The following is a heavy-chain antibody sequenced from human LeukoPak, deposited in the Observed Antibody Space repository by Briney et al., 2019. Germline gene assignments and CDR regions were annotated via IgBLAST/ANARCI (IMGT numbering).Heavy chain of an antibody. CDR1: GFIFSRHE. V-gene: IGHV3-48*03. CDR3: ARYQLDSGPLGDAFDI. Sequence: GSLRLSCVGSGFIFSRHEMHWVRQAPGKGLEWVSYIGGAGTAINYADSVKDRFTISRDNTKNSLYLQMNSLRAEDTAVYYCARYQLDSGPLGDAFDIWGQGTMVIVSS. J-gene: IGHJ3*02. D-gene: IGHD2-15*01. CDR2: IGGAGTAI.